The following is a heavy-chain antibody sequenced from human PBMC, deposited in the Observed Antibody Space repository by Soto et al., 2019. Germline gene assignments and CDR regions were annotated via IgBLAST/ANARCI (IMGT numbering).Heavy chain of an antibody. CDR2: MYNSGSA. J-gene: IGHJ4*02. CDR1: GGSISSYY. CDR3: ASMGYHYGSGSYPLDY. V-gene: IGHV4-59*08. Sequence: SETLSLTCTVSGGSISSYYWTWIRQPPGKGLEWIGFMYNSGSAHYNPSLKSRVTISLDTSKTQFSLSLRSVTAADTAVYYCASMGYHYGSGSYPLDYWGQGTLVTSPQ. D-gene: IGHD3-10*01.